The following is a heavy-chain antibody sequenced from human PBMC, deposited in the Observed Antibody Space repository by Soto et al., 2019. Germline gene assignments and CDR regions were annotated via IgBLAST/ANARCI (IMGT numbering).Heavy chain of an antibody. CDR3: ARGTSWQLPFDY. J-gene: IGHJ4*02. Sequence: QVQLQESGPGLVKPSETLSLTCTVSSDSISSYYWSWIRQPPGKRLEWIGYISYSGSTDYNPSLKSRVTISGDTSKNQFSLKVSSVTAADTAVYYRARGTSWQLPFDYWGQGTLVTVSS. V-gene: IGHV4-59*01. CDR1: SDSISSYY. D-gene: IGHD6-13*01. CDR2: ISYSGST.